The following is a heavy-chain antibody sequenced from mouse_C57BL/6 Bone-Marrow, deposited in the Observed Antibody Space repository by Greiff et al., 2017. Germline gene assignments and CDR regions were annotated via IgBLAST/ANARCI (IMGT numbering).Heavy chain of an antibody. CDR3: ARSDYYGSSWDY. V-gene: IGHV1-63*01. Sequence: VQLQESGAELVRPGTSVKMSCKASGYTFTNYWIGWAKQRPGHGLEWIGDIYPGGGYTNYNEKFKGKATLTADKSSSTAYMQFSSLTSEDSAIYYCARSDYYGSSWDYWGQGTTLTVSS. J-gene: IGHJ2*01. CDR1: GYTFTNYW. D-gene: IGHD1-1*01. CDR2: IYPGGGYT.